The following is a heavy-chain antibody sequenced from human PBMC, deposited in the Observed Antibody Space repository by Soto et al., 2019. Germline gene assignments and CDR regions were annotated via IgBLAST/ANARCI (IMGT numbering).Heavy chain of an antibody. J-gene: IGHJ4*02. V-gene: IGHV3-30*03. D-gene: IGHD2-21*02. Sequence: QVQLVESGGGVVQPGRSLRLSCAASGFTFSSYGMHWVRQAPGKGLEWVAVISYDGSNKYYADSVKGRFTISRDNSKNTLYLQMNSLRAEDTAVYYCAISSTAPWGVVTANGFDYWGQGTLVTVSS. CDR3: AISSTAPWGVVTANGFDY. CDR1: GFTFSSYG. CDR2: ISYDGSNK.